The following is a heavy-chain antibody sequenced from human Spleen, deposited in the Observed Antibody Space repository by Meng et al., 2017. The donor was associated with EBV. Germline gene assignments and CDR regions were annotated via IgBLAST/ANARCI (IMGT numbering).Heavy chain of an antibody. J-gene: IGHJ4*02. Sequence: QASGPGLVHASVGLAPACAVSGGCSICPHWWSWVRQTGGTWLGWIAGMCHSGCTNYNPSLKSRITISVDKSKNQFSLNLSSVTAADTAVYYCARRARQLVPNSYYYFDYWGQGALVTVFS. CDR2: MCHSGCT. CDR1: GGCSICPHW. V-gene: IGHV4-4*02. D-gene: IGHD5-18*01. CDR3: ARRARQLVPNSYYYFDY.